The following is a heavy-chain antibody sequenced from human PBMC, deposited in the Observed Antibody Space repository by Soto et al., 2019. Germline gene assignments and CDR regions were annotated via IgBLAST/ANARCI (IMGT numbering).Heavy chain of an antibody. J-gene: IGHJ4*02. Sequence: RKGLEWIGYIFYTGSTNYNPSLKSRVTVSVDTSENQFSLKLTSVTAADTAVYFCARSPSMIRGAILDLWGQGILVTVYS. V-gene: IGHV4-59*12. CDR3: ARSPSMIRGAILDL. D-gene: IGHD3-10*01. CDR2: IFYTGST.